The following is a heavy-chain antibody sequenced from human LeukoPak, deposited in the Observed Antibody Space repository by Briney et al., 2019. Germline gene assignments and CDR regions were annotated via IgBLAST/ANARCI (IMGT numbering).Heavy chain of an antibody. CDR2: ILSDGRNI. CDR3: AKDVKNYYFYGLDV. Sequence: GGSLRLSCAASGFSLTSYGVHWVRQASGRGLEWVAAILSDGRNIYYGDPVRGRFTISRDNSMNTLILQMNSLSAEDTAVYYCAKDVKNYYFYGLDVWGQGTTVTVSS. V-gene: IGHV3-30*18. CDR1: GFSLTSYG. J-gene: IGHJ6*02.